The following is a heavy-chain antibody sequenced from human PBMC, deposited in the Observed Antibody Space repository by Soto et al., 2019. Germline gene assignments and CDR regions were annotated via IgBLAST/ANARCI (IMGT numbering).Heavy chain of an antibody. J-gene: IGHJ6*02. CDR2: FDPEDGET. D-gene: IGHD6-13*01. CDR1: GYTLTELS. CDR3: ATTQQLVPYYYYGMDV. Sequence: ASVKVSCKVSGYTLTELSMHWVRQSPGKGLGWMGGFDPEDGETIYAQKFQGRVTMTEDTSTDTAYMELSSLRSEDTAVYYCATTQQLVPYYYYGMDVWGQGTTVTVSS. V-gene: IGHV1-24*01.